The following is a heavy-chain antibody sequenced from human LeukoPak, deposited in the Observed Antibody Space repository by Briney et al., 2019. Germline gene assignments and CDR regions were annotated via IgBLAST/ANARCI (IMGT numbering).Heavy chain of an antibody. J-gene: IGHJ4*02. D-gene: IGHD2-2*03. CDR1: GFSFSSYS. V-gene: IGHV3-21*01. Sequence: GGSLRLSCAASGFSFSSYSMNWVRQAPGKGLEWVSSITSSSYIYYGDSVKGRFTISRDNAKNSLYLQMNSLRAEDTAVYYCARDRGGYCGSTSCHPYDYWGQGTLVTVSS. CDR3: ARDRGGYCGSTSCHPYDY. CDR2: ITSSSYI.